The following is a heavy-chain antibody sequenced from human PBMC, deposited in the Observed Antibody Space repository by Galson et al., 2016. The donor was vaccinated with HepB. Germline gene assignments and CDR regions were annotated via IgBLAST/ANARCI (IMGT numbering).Heavy chain of an antibody. CDR3: AKGTRSSLVGTNAYFDL. Sequence: SLRLSCAASGFNFSSYAMSWVRQAPGKGLEWVSPISGTGGTTYYADSVKGRFTISRDNSNNTLFLQMNSLRGKDTAVYYCAKGTRSSLVGTNAYFDLWGRGTLVTVSS. CDR2: ISGTGGTT. V-gene: IGHV3-23*01. J-gene: IGHJ2*01. D-gene: IGHD1-7*01. CDR1: GFNFSSYA.